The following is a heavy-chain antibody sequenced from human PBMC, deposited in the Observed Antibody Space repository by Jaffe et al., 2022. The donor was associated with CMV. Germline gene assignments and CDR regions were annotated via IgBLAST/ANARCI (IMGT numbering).Heavy chain of an antibody. V-gene: IGHV3-23*04. CDR3: AKELGHSGSYWGFDY. Sequence: EVQVVESGGGLVQPGGSLRLSCAASGFTFSSYAMSWVRLAPGKGLEWVSAISGSSETTYYTDSVKGRFTISRDNSKNTVFLQMNSLRAEDTAVYYCAKELGHSGSYWGFDYWGQGTLVTVSS. CDR1: GFTFSSYA. D-gene: IGHD1-26*01. CDR2: ISGSSETT. J-gene: IGHJ4*02.